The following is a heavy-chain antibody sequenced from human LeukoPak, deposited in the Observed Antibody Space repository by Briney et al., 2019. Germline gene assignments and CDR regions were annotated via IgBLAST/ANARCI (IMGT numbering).Heavy chain of an antibody. CDR2: ISSSGSTI. D-gene: IGHD1-7*01. J-gene: IGHJ4*02. CDR3: ATIRGTRYYFDY. Sequence: GGSLRLSCAASGFSVTSNHMNWVRQAPGKGLEWVSYISSSGSTIYYADSVKGRFTISRDNAENSLYLQMNSLRAEDTAVYYCATIRGTRYYFDYWGQGTLVTVSS. V-gene: IGHV3-48*03. CDR1: GFSVTSNH.